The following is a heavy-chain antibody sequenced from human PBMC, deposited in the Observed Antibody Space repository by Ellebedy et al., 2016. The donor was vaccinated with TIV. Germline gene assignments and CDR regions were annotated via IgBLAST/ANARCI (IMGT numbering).Heavy chain of an antibody. CDR1: GFTFSSYA. D-gene: IGHD5-18*01. CDR3: ARVGSTYGLYD. V-gene: IGHV3-23*01. Sequence: GGSLRLSCTTSGFTFSSYAMNWVRQAPGGGLEWVSAIGQSGGEDWTPYADSVKGRFTISRDNSKNTLYLQMNSLRAEDTAIYYCARVGSTYGLYDWGQGTLVTVSS. CDR2: IGQSGGEDWT. J-gene: IGHJ4*02.